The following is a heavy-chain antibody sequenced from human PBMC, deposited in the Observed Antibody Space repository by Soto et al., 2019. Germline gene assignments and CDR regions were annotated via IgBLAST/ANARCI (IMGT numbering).Heavy chain of an antibody. CDR2: ISSNGGST. CDR1: GFTFSSYA. CDR3: VKGPLPYSRSSSNNWFDP. J-gene: IGHJ5*02. D-gene: IGHD6-6*01. V-gene: IGHV3-64D*06. Sequence: PGGSLRLSCSASGFTFSSYAMHWVRQAPGKGLEYVSAISSNGGSTYYADSVKGRFTISRDNSKNTLYLQMSSLRAEDTAVYYCVKGPLPYSRSSSNNWFDPWGQGTLVTVSS.